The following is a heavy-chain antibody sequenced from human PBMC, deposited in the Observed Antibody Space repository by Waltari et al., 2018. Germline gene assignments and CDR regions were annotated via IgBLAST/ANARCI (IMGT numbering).Heavy chain of an antibody. D-gene: IGHD3-16*01. CDR3: ARGGEMLSKFDY. V-gene: IGHV1-69-2*01. Sequence: EVKLVMSGAEVKKPGGTVKISCKVSGYTFTDSFIHWVQQAPGKGLEWVGLVDPEDGETRQAEKLQGRVTITADSSTDTAYMELSGLTFADTAVYFCARGGEMLSKFDYWGQGALVIVSS. CDR1: GYTFTDSF. J-gene: IGHJ4*02. CDR2: VDPEDGET.